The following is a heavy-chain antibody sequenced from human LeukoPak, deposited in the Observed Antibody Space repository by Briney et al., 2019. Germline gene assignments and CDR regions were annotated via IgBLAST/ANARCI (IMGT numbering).Heavy chain of an antibody. D-gene: IGHD3-3*01. CDR2: INHSGST. CDR3: ARGGMTIFGVVIGRAFDY. J-gene: IGHJ4*02. Sequence: PSETLSLTCAVYGGSLSGYYGSWIRQPPGKGLEWIGEINHSGSTNYNPSLKSRVTISVDTSKNQFSLKLSSVTAADTAVYYCARGGMTIFGVVIGRAFDYWGQGTLVTVSS. CDR1: GGSLSGYY. V-gene: IGHV4-34*01.